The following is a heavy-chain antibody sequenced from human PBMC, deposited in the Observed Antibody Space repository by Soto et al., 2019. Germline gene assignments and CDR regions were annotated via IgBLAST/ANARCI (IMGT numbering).Heavy chain of an antibody. D-gene: IGHD2-8*02. Sequence: GGSLRLSCAASGFTFSSYGMHWVRQAPGKGLEWVAVISYDGSNKYYADSVKGRFTISRDNSKNTLYLQMNSLRAEDTAVYYCAKSLLAWDYYYYMDVWGKGTTVTVSS. J-gene: IGHJ6*03. V-gene: IGHV3-30*18. CDR2: ISYDGSNK. CDR1: GFTFSSYG. CDR3: AKSLLAWDYYYYMDV.